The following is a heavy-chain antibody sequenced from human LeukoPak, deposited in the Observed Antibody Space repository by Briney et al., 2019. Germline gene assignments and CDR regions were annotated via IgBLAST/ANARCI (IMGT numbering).Heavy chain of an antibody. J-gene: IGHJ6*03. D-gene: IGHD3-10*01. CDR2: MYHSGST. V-gene: IGHV4-38-2*02. Sequence: SETLSLTCTVSGYSISSGNSWGWIRQPPGKGLEWIGTMYHSGSTYYNPSLKSRVTISVDTSKNQFSLKLSSVTAADTAVYYCARRYYYGSGSLRYYYYYYMDVWGKGTTVTISS. CDR3: ARRYYYGSGSLRYYYYYYMDV. CDR1: GYSISSGNS.